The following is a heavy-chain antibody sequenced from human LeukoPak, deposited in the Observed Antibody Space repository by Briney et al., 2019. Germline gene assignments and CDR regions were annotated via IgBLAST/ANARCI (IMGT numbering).Heavy chain of an antibody. J-gene: IGHJ3*01. CDR1: GFTFDDYA. V-gene: IGHV3-43D*03. Sequence: GGSLRLSCAASGFTFDDYAMHWVRQAPGKGLEWVSLINWYGANTYYADPVKGRFTISRDNSKNSLYLQMNDLRSEDSALYFCAKGAANSGYALDFWGQGTMVTVSS. CDR3: AKGAANSGYALDF. CDR2: INWYGANT. D-gene: IGHD6-19*01.